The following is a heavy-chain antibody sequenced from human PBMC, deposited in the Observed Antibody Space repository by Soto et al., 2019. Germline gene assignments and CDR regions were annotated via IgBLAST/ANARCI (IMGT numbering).Heavy chain of an antibody. D-gene: IGHD1-7*01. Sequence: SGGSLRISCTTSGFTFGDYAISWFRQAPGEGVERVGFIRSKNYGGTTEYAASVKGRFTISRDDSKSIAYLQMNSLKTEDTAVYYCTRDPSQSTELLNWFDPWGQGTLVTVSS. CDR2: IRSKNYGGTT. CDR1: GFTFGDYA. CDR3: TRDPSQSTELLNWFDP. J-gene: IGHJ5*02. V-gene: IGHV3-49*03.